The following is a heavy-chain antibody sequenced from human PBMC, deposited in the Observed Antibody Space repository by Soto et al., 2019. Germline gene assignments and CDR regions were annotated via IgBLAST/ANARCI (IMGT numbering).Heavy chain of an antibody. J-gene: IGHJ6*02. V-gene: IGHV5-10-1*01. CDR2: IDPSDSYT. D-gene: IGHD6-6*01. Sequence: PGESLKLSCQWAGYRFTRYWIGCVSQLHGKGLEWMWRIDPSDSYTNYSPSFQGHVTISDDKSISTAYLQWTSLKASETDMYYCGRHTSAMEVWGQGTTVTVSS. CDR1: GYRFTRYW. CDR3: GRHTSAMEV.